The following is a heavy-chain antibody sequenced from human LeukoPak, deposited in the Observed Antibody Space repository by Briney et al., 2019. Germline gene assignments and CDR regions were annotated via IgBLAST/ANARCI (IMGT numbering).Heavy chain of an antibody. CDR1: GGSISSGGYS. CDR2: IYHSGST. D-gene: IGHD3-3*01. CDR3: ARGLAIVGVAPDY. V-gene: IGHV4-30-2*01. Sequence: PSETLSLTCAVSGGSISSGGYSWSWIRQPPGTGLEWIGYIYHSGSTHYNPSLKSRVTISVDRSKNQFSLKLSSVTAADTAVYYCARGLAIVGVAPDYWGQGTLVTVSS. J-gene: IGHJ4*02.